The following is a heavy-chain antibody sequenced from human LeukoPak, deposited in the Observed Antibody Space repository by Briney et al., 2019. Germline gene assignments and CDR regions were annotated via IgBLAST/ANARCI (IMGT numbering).Heavy chain of an antibody. Sequence: LPGGSLRLSCAASGFSFRSYEMKWVRQAPEKGLEWLSYISSTGSTIYYADSVKGRFTISRDNAIDSLYLEMNSLRAEDTAVYYCARESSGVLGFDYWGQGTLVTVSS. CDR1: GFSFRSYE. V-gene: IGHV3-48*03. J-gene: IGHJ4*02. D-gene: IGHD3-10*01. CDR2: ISSTGSTI. CDR3: ARESSGVLGFDY.